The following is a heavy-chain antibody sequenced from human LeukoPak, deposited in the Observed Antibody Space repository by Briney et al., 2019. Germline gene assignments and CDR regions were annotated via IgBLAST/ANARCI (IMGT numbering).Heavy chain of an antibody. CDR1: GYSISSGYY. CDR3: ASGRRLLEYQLLYNWARYFQH. CDR2: LYHSGNT. J-gene: IGHJ1*01. V-gene: IGHV4-38-2*02. Sequence: PSETLSLTCTVSGYSISSGYYWGWIRQPPGKVLEWIGRLYHSGNTYYNPSLKSRVTISVDTSKNQFATKLDSVTAADTAVYYCASGRRLLEYQLLYNWARYFQHWGQGTLVTVSS. D-gene: IGHD2-2*02.